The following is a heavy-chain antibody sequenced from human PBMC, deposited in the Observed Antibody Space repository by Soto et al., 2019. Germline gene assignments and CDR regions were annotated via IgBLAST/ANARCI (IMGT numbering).Heavy chain of an antibody. CDR3: ARAEGGGDSSSLLLYYFDY. V-gene: IGHV3-7*01. D-gene: IGHD6-6*01. CDR1: GFTFSSYW. Sequence: EVQLVESGGGLVQPGGSLRLSCAASGFTFSSYWMSWVRQAPGKGLEWVANIKQDGSEKYYVDSVKGRFTISRDNAKNSLYLQMNRLRAEDTAVYYCARAEGGGDSSSLLLYYFDYWGQGTLVTVSS. J-gene: IGHJ4*02. CDR2: IKQDGSEK.